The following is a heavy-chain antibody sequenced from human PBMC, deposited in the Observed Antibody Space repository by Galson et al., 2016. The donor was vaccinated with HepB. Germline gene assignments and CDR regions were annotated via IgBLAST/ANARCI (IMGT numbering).Heavy chain of an antibody. V-gene: IGHV1-69*06. D-gene: IGHD3-22*01. J-gene: IGHJ2*01. CDR3: AREKIVVVPNRFFDL. CDR1: GGNFNDYG. Sequence: SVKVSCKASGGNFNDYGFSWVRQAPGQGLEWLGGIIPLFGTAKYAPKFQGRVTISADKPTSTVYMDFRSLRSDDTAVYFCAREKIVVVPNRFFDLWGRGTLVTVSS. CDR2: IIPLFGTA.